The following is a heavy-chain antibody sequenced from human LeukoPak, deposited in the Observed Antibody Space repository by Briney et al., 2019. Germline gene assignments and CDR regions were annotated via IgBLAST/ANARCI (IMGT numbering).Heavy chain of an antibody. J-gene: IGHJ6*03. D-gene: IGHD1-1*01. Sequence: GGSLRLSCAASGFTFSSYEMNWVRQAPGKGLEWVSYISSSGTTIYYADSVKGRFTISRDNARNSLYLQMDSLRAEDTAVYYCARDHLEGFTYYQYMDVWGTGTTVTVSS. CDR3: ARDHLEGFTYYQYMDV. CDR2: ISSSGTTI. V-gene: IGHV3-48*03. CDR1: GFTFSSYE.